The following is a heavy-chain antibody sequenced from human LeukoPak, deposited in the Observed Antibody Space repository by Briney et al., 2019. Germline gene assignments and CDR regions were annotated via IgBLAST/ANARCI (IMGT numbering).Heavy chain of an antibody. Sequence: SETLSLTCTVSGGSISSYYWSWIRQPPGKGLEWIGYIYYSGSTNYNPSLKSRVTISVDTSKNQFSLKLSSVTAADTAVYYCARHHPRYCSSTSCSTFYFDYWGQGTLVTVSS. V-gene: IGHV4-59*08. J-gene: IGHJ4*02. CDR2: IYYSGST. D-gene: IGHD2-2*01. CDR3: ARHHPRYCSSTSCSTFYFDY. CDR1: GGSISSYY.